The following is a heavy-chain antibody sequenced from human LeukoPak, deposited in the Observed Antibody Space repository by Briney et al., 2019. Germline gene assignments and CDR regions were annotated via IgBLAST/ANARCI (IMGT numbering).Heavy chain of an antibody. CDR3: ARQVDIPMALPDY. CDR2: ISAYNGNT. J-gene: IGHJ4*02. CDR1: GYTFTTYG. V-gene: IGHV1-18*01. D-gene: IGHD5-12*01. Sequence: ASVKVSCKAYGYTFTTYGSSWVRQTPGQGLEWMGWISAYNGNTNYAQKLQGRVTMTTETSTSTAYMELRSLRSDDTAIYYCARQVDIPMALPDYWGQGTLVTVSS.